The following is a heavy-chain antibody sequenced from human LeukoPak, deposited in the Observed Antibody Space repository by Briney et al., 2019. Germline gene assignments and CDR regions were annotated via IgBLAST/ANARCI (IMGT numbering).Heavy chain of an antibody. J-gene: IGHJ4*02. V-gene: IGHV4-4*07. Sequence: SETLSLTCTVSGGSISSYYWSWIRQPAGKGLEWIGSIYHSGSTYYNPSLKSRVTISVDTSKNQFSLKLSSVSAADTAVYYCARSILTLGYYFDYWGQGPLVTVSS. CDR1: GGSISSYY. CDR2: IYHSGST. CDR3: ARSILTLGYYFDY. D-gene: IGHD3-3*02.